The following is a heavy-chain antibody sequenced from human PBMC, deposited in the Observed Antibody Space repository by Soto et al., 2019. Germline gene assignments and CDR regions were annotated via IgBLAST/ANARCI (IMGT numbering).Heavy chain of an antibody. CDR1: GFSFSTYA. Sequence: GGSLRLSCAASGFSFSTYAMGWVRQAPGKGLEYVSSIGGSGSSTYYADSVKGRFTISRDNSRNTLDLQINSLRAEDAAVYFCAKDKGVATRPIFSDWGQGILVTVSS. D-gene: IGHD6-6*01. J-gene: IGHJ4*02. V-gene: IGHV3-23*01. CDR2: IGGSGSST. CDR3: AKDKGVATRPIFSD.